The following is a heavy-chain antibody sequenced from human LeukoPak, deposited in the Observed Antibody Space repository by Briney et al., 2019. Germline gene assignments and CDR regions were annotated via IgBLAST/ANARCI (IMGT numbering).Heavy chain of an antibody. CDR2: MYSGGRI. CDR3: ARDSCSPDSGTHCFDY. V-gene: IGHV3-53*01. Sequence: GGSLRLSCAASGLPVSNNYMSWVRQAPGRGVEGVSVMYSGGRIYYEDSVKGRFTISRDNSKNTLYLQMNSLRAEDTAVYYCARDSCSPDSGTHCFDYWGQGTLVTVSS. J-gene: IGHJ4*02. D-gene: IGHD1-26*01. CDR1: GLPVSNNY.